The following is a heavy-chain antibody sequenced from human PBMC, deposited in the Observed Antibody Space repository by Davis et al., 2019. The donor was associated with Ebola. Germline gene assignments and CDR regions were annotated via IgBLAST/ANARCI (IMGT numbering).Heavy chain of an antibody. CDR1: GFTFSNYG. V-gene: IGHV3-33*06. J-gene: IGHJ6*02. Sequence: GESLKISCTASGFTFSNYGMHWVRQAPGKGLEWVAVIWFDGTNKYYTDSVKGRVTISRDNSKNTLYLQMNSLRAEDTAVYYCAKANTVTSNYYYGMDVWGQGTTVTVSS. CDR3: AKANTVTSNYYYGMDV. D-gene: IGHD4-11*01. CDR2: IWFDGTNK.